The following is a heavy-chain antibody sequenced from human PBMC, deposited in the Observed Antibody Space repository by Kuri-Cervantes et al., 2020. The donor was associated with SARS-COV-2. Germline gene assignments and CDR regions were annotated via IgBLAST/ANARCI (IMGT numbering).Heavy chain of an antibody. V-gene: IGHV4-59*11. CDR3: ARDPNYYDSSGYYYFDY. CDR1: GGSISSHY. D-gene: IGHD3-22*01. J-gene: IGHJ4*02. Sequence: ESLKISCTVSGGSISSHYWSWIRRPPGKGLEWIGYIYYSGSTNYNPSLKSRVTISVDTSKNQFSLKLSSVTAADTAVYYCARDPNYYDSSGYYYFDYWGQGTLVTVSS. CDR2: IYYSGST.